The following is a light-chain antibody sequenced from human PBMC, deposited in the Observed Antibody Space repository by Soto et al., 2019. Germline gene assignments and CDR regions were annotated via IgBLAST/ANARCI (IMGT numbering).Light chain of an antibody. CDR2: ETS. CDR3: QQRNNWRDT. Sequence: DIVLTQSPATLSLSPGERATLSCRASQSVSNYLSWYKKKPGLAPRVLMYETSRRATGIPARFSGSGSGTDFTLTISSLEPEDFAVYYCQQRNNWRDTFGPGTRLEIK. V-gene: IGKV3-11*01. J-gene: IGKJ5*01. CDR1: QSVSNY.